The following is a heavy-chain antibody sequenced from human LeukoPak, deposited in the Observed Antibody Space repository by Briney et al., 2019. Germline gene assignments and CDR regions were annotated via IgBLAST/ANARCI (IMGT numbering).Heavy chain of an antibody. J-gene: IGHJ4*02. CDR2: ISYTGST. Sequence: SETLSLTCTVSGDSISSYNWSWIRQPPGKGLEWIGYISYTGSTNYNPSLKSRVTISVDTSKNQFSLKLSSVTAADTAVYYCARWNRMIDYWGQGTLVTVSS. V-gene: IGHV4-59*01. CDR3: ARWNRMIDY. D-gene: IGHD1-1*01. CDR1: GDSISSYN.